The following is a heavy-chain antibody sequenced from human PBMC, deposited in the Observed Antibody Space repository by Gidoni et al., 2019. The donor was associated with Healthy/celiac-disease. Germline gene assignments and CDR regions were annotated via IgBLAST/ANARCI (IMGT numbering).Heavy chain of an antibody. CDR2: INHSGST. D-gene: IGHD3-10*01. V-gene: IGHV4-34*01. Sequence: QVQLQQRGAGLLKTSETLSLTCAVYGGSFSGYYWSWLRPPPGKGLEWIGEINHSGSTNYNPSLKSRVTISVDTSKNQFSLKLSSVTAADTAVYYCAGSSWGYYSSGSYDPWGQGTLVTVSS. J-gene: IGHJ5*02. CDR1: GGSFSGYY. CDR3: AGSSWGYYSSGSYDP.